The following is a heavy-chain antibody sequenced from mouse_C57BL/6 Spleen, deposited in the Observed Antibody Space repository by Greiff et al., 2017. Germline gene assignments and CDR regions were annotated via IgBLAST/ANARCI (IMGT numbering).Heavy chain of an antibody. D-gene: IGHD1-1*01. Sequence: VQLKQSGPELVKPGASVKIPCKASGYTFTDYNMDWVKQSHGKSLEWIGDINPNNGGTIYNQKFKGKATLTVDKSSSTAYMELRSLTSEDTAVYYCARIDDGSSGDFDYWGQGTTLTVSS. V-gene: IGHV1-18*01. CDR2: INPNNGGT. CDR3: ARIDDGSSGDFDY. CDR1: GYTFTDYN. J-gene: IGHJ2*01.